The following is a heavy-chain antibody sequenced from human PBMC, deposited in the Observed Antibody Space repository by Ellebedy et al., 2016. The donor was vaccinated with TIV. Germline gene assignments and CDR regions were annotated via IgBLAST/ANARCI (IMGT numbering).Heavy chain of an antibody. CDR3: ARRSGAVAGTLEDYYYYMDV. CDR1: GYSFTTYW. V-gene: IGHV5-51*01. D-gene: IGHD6-19*01. J-gene: IGHJ6*03. CDR2: IYPGDSDT. Sequence: GESLKISCKGSGYSFTTYWIGWVRQMPGKGLEWMGIIYPGDSDTRYSPSFQGQVTISADKSINTAYLQWSSLKASDTAMYYCARRSGAVAGTLEDYYYYMDVWGKGTTVTVSS.